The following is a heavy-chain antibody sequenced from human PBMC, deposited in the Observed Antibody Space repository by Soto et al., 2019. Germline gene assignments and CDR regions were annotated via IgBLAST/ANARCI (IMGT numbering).Heavy chain of an antibody. V-gene: IGHV4-30-4*01. D-gene: IGHD1-26*01. CDR3: ARASRSGSYYYGP. Sequence: PSETLSLTCTVSGGSISSGDYYWSWIRQPPGKGLEWIGYIYYSGSTYYNPSLKSRVTISVDTSKNQFSLKLSSVTAADTAVYYCARASRSGSYYYGPWGQGTLVTVSS. J-gene: IGHJ5*02. CDR1: GGSISSGDYY. CDR2: IYYSGST.